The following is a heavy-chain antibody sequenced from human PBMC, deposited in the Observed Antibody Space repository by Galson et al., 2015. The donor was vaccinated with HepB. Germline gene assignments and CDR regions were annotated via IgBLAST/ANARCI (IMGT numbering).Heavy chain of an antibody. CDR1: GSSFTSYW. Sequence: QSGAEVKKPGESLRISCKGSGSSFTSYWIAWVRQMPGKGLEWMGIIYPDDSDTRYSPSFEGQVTISADKSISTAYLQWISLKASDTAMYYCARGDMTGLDSWGQGTLVSVSS. J-gene: IGHJ4*02. CDR3: ARGDMTGLDS. CDR2: IYPDDSDT. D-gene: IGHD1-20*01. V-gene: IGHV5-51*01.